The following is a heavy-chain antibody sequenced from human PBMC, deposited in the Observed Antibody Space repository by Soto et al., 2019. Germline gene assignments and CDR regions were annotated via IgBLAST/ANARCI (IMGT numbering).Heavy chain of an antibody. CDR1: GFTVSSNY. D-gene: IGHD3-22*01. V-gene: IGHV3-53*01. CDR2: IYSGGST. Sequence: EVQLVESGGGLIQPGGSLRLSCAASGFTVSSNYMSWVRQAPGKGLEWVSVIYSGGSTYYADSVKGRLTISRDHSKNTLYLPMNSLRAEDSALYYFARDRVQSGYPEYFQHWCQGTLVTLSS. CDR3: ARDRVQSGYPEYFQH. J-gene: IGHJ1*01.